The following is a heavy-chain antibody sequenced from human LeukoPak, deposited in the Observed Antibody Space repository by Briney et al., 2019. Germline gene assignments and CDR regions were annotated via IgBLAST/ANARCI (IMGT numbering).Heavy chain of an antibody. CDR3: ARGKMATIPFDY. D-gene: IGHD5-24*01. Sequence: PGGSRRLACAASGFTFSSYRMNWVRQAPGKVLEWVSSIRSSSSYIYYADSVKGRFTISRDNAKNSLYLQMNSLRAEDTAVYYCARGKMATIPFDYWGQGTLVTVSS. CDR2: IRSSSSYI. CDR1: GFTFSSYR. J-gene: IGHJ4*02. V-gene: IGHV3-21*01.